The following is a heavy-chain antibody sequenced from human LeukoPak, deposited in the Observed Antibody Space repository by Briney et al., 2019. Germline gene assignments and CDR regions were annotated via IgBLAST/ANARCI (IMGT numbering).Heavy chain of an antibody. CDR1: GYRFTNYW. Sequence: GESLKISCKGSGYRFTNYWIAWVRQMPGKGLEWMGIIYPGGSDIRYSPSFQGHVTISADKSSSTAYLQWSSLKASDTAMYYCARSGIVVVSLGAFDIWGQGTMVTVSS. CDR2: IYPGGSDI. V-gene: IGHV5-51*01. D-gene: IGHD2-21*01. CDR3: ARSGIVVVSLGAFDI. J-gene: IGHJ3*02.